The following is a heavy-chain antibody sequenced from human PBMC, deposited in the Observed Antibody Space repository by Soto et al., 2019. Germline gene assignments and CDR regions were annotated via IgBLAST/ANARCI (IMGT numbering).Heavy chain of an antibody. J-gene: IGHJ2*01. CDR1: GYTFTSYG. Sequence: ASVKVSCKASGYTFTSYGISWVRQAPGQGLEWMGIINPSGGSTSYAQKFQGRVTMTRDTSTSTVYMELSSLRSEDTAVYYCARGGDSSGYYSWYFDLWGRGTLVTVSS. D-gene: IGHD3-22*01. CDR3: ARGGDSSGYYSWYFDL. CDR2: INPSGGST. V-gene: IGHV1-46*03.